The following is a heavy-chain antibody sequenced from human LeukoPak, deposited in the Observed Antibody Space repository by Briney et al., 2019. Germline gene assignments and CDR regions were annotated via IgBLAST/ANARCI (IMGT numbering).Heavy chain of an antibody. V-gene: IGHV3-74*01. J-gene: IGHJ4*02. D-gene: IGHD2-15*01. CDR1: GFTFSSYW. CDR2: INSDGSST. Sequence: GGALRLSCAASGFTFSSYWRHWVRQAPGKGLVWVSRINSDGSSTNYANSVKGQFTISSDNAKNTLYLQMNSLRAEDTAVYYCATSTYCSGGSCYSRTFQYWGQGTQVTVSS. CDR3: ATSTYCSGGSCYSRTFQY.